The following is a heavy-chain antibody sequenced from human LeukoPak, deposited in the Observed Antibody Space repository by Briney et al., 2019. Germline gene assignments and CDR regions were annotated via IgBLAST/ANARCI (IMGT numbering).Heavy chain of an antibody. V-gene: IGHV3-23*01. CDR3: AKDLSRAYYDFWSGYYPNDAFDI. Sequence: GGSLRLSCAASGFTFTSYSMNWVRQAPGKGLEWVSTISGGGGSTYYADSVKGRFTISRDNSQNTLYLQMNSLRAEDTAVYYCAKDLSRAYYDFWSGYYPNDAFDIWGQGTMVTVSS. CDR2: ISGGGGST. CDR1: GFTFTSYS. D-gene: IGHD3-3*01. J-gene: IGHJ3*02.